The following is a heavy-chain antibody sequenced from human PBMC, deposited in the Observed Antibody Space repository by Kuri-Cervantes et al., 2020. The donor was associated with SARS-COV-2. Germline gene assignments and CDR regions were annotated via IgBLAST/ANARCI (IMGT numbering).Heavy chain of an antibody. CDR2: ISTSGSTT. CDR1: GFTFSDYY. V-gene: IGHV3-11*01. Sequence: GESLKISCTASGFTFSDYYMTWIRQAPGKGLEWISYISTSGSTTYYADSVKGRFTISRDNAKRSLYLQMNSLTGEDAAVYYCARGASSRLYYYFYYMDVWGKGTTVTVSS. J-gene: IGHJ6*03. CDR3: ARGASSRLYYYFYYMDV.